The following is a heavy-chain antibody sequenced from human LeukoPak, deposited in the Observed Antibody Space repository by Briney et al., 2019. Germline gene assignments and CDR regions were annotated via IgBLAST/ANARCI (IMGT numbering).Heavy chain of an antibody. CDR3: AVYDRDAGYSYGSPFDY. D-gene: IGHD5-18*01. CDR1: GYSFTSYW. Sequence: GESLKISCKGSGYSFTSYWISWVRQMPGKGLEWMGRVDPSDSYTNYSPSFQGHVTISADKSISTAYLQWSSLKASDTAMYYCAVYDRDAGYSYGSPFDYWGQGTLVTVS. V-gene: IGHV5-10-1*01. CDR2: VDPSDSYT. J-gene: IGHJ4*02.